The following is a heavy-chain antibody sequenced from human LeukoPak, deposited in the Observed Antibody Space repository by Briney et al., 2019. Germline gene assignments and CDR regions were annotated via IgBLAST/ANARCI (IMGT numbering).Heavy chain of an antibody. CDR2: IYYSGST. D-gene: IGHD1-26*01. CDR3: ARASGSYYGNWFDP. CDR1: GGSMSSGGYS. V-gene: IGHV4-31*03. Sequence: SQTLSLTCTVSGGSMSSGGYSWSWIRQHPGKGLGWIGDIYYSGSTYYNPSLKSRVTISVDTSKNQFSLKLSSVTAADPAVYYCARASGSYYGNWFDPWGQGTLVTVSS. J-gene: IGHJ5*02.